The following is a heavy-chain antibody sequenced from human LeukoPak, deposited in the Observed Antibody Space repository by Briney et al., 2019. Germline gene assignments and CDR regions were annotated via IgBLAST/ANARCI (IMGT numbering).Heavy chain of an antibody. Sequence: GGSLRLSCAASGFIFEEEIMHWVRQGPGRGLEWVSLISWDGSRTYYADAVSGRFTISRDNDKNSLYLQMTNLRSDDTARYYCVIQKSNGCGSLDFWGQGTLVTVSA. V-gene: IGHV3-43*01. CDR1: GFIFEEEI. CDR3: VIQKSNGCGSLDF. CDR2: ISWDGSRT. D-gene: IGHD2-8*01. J-gene: IGHJ4*02.